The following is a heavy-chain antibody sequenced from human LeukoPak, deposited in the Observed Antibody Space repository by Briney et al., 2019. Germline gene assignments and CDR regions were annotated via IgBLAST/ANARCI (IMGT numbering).Heavy chain of an antibody. V-gene: IGHV7-4-1*02. J-gene: IGHJ4*02. CDR1: GYTFTSYA. CDR2: INTNTGNP. Sequence: ASVKASCKASGYTFTSYAMNWVRQAPGQGLEWMGWINTNTGNPTYAQGFTGQFVFSLDTSVTTAYLQISSLKAEDTAVFYCARGSHGRSSIVAAGTGTYFDYWGQGTLVTVSS. CDR3: ARGSHGRSSIVAAGTGTYFDY. D-gene: IGHD6-13*01.